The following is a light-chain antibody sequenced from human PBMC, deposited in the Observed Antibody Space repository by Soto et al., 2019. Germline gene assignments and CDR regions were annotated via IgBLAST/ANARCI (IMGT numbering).Light chain of an antibody. CDR1: QIVKSSY. Sequence: IVLSQSPDTMSESSGDRSTLSSMASQIVKSSYLASYHQNPGKAPRLLIYGASTRATALTDRFSGSGSGKDFTLPIPRLAPEDGGLYYCQKYGRSLWKLGQGATVAIK. J-gene: IGKJ1*01. CDR3: QKYGRSLWK. V-gene: IGKV3-20*01. CDR2: GAS.